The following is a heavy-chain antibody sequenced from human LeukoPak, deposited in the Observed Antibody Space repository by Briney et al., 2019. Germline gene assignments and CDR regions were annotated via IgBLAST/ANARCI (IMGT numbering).Heavy chain of an antibody. Sequence: KPSETLSLTCTVSGGSISSHYWSWIRQPPGKGLEWIGYIYYSGSTNYNPSLKSRVTIPVDTSKNQFSLKLSSVTAADTAVYYCARVLTAVYNWFDPWGQGTLVTVSS. CDR2: IYYSGST. D-gene: IGHD2-2*01. CDR1: GGSISSHY. V-gene: IGHV4-59*11. J-gene: IGHJ5*02. CDR3: ARVLTAVYNWFDP.